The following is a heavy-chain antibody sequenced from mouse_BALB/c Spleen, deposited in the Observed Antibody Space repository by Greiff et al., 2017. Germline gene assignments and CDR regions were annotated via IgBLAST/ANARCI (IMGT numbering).Heavy chain of an antibody. CDR2: IDPANGNT. D-gene: IGHD2-4*01. CDR1: GFNIKDTY. V-gene: IGHV14-3*02. CDR3: ARRGMITFYAMDY. J-gene: IGHJ4*01. Sequence: VQLQQSGAELVKPGASVKLSCTASGFNIKDTYMYWVKQRPEQGLEWIGRIDPANGNTKYDPKFQGKATITADTSSNTAYLQLSSLTSEDTAVYYCARRGMITFYAMDYWGQGTSVTVSS.